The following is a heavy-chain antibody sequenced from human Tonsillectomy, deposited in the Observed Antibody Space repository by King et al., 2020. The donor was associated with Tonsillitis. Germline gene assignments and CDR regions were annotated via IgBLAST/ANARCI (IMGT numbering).Heavy chain of an antibody. CDR3: ARDQPDYDFWSGYYTGAFDI. D-gene: IGHD3-3*01. CDR2: ISAYNVNT. J-gene: IGHJ3*02. Sequence: QLVQSGAEVKKPGASVKVSCKASGYTFTSYGISWVRQAPGQGLEWMGWISAYNVNTNYAQKLPGRVTMTTDTSTSTAYMELRSLRSDDTAVYYCARDQPDYDFWSGYYTGAFDIWGQGTMVTVSS. CDR1: GYTFTSYG. V-gene: IGHV1-18*01.